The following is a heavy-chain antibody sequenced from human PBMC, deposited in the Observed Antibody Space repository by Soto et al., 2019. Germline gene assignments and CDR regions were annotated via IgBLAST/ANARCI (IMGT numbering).Heavy chain of an antibody. V-gene: IGHV5-51*01. CDR3: ARLGEIVRAFYYFDY. Sequence: GESLKTSCKGSGYSFTSYWIALVRQIPGKGLEWMGIIYTGDSETRLSPSFQVQVTISADKSISTAYLQWSSLKASDAALYYCARLGEIVRAFYYFDYWGQGTLVTVSS. CDR2: IYTGDSET. J-gene: IGHJ4*02. D-gene: IGHD2-15*01. CDR1: GYSFTSYW.